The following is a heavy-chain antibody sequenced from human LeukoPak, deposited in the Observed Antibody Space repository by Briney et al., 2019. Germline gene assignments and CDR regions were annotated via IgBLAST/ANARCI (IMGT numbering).Heavy chain of an antibody. Sequence: ASVKVSCKTSGYTFTDYYIHWVRQAPGQGLEWMGWINPNSGDTKYAQKFQGRVTMTRDTSNNTVYMDLTRLIFDDTAMYYCARDGVFRFEVGDVYYYYMDVWGKGTTVIISS. CDR3: ARDGVFRFEVGDVYYYYMDV. V-gene: IGHV1-2*02. D-gene: IGHD2-21*02. J-gene: IGHJ6*03. CDR1: GYTFTDYY. CDR2: INPNSGDT.